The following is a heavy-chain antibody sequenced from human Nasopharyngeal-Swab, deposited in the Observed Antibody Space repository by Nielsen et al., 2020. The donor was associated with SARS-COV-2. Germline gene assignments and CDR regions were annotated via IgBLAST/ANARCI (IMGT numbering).Heavy chain of an antibody. J-gene: IGHJ3*02. CDR2: IIPIFGTA. Sequence: WVRQAPGQGLEWMGGIIPIFGTANYAQKFQGRVTITADKSTSTAYMELSSLRSEDTAVYYCARGYMTTVTFDAFDIWGQGTMVTVSS. D-gene: IGHD4-17*01. V-gene: IGHV1-69*06. CDR3: ARGYMTTVTFDAFDI.